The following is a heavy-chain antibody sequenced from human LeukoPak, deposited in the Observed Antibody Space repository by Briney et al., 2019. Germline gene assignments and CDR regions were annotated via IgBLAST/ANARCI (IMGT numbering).Heavy chain of an antibody. J-gene: IGHJ4*02. D-gene: IGHD3-3*01. Sequence: SVKVSCKASGGTFSSYAISWVRQAPGQGLEWMGGIIPIFGTANYAQKFQGRVTITTDESTSTAYMELSSLRSEDTAVYYCARVRDFRSGYPYFDYWGQGTLVTVSS. CDR1: GGTFSSYA. V-gene: IGHV1-69*05. CDR3: ARVRDFRSGYPYFDY. CDR2: IIPIFGTA.